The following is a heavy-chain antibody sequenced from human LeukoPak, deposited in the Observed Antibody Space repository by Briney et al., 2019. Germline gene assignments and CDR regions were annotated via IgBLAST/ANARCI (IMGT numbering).Heavy chain of an antibody. D-gene: IGHD6-13*01. V-gene: IGHV3-23*01. Sequence: GGSLRLSCTASGFTFSSYAMSWVRQAPGKGLEWVSSISGSGGSTYYADAVKGRFTISRDNSKNTLYLQMNSLRAEDTAVYYCARGYSQRTDAFDIWGQGTMVTVSS. CDR1: GFTFSSYA. CDR3: ARGYSQRTDAFDI. CDR2: ISGSGGST. J-gene: IGHJ3*02.